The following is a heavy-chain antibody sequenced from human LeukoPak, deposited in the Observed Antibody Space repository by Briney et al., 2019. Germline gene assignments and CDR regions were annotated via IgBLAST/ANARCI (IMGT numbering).Heavy chain of an antibody. CDR2: ISGSGGST. J-gene: IGHJ4*02. V-gene: IGHV3-23*01. Sequence: HPWGSLRLSCAASGFTFSSYAMSWVRQAPGKGLEWVSGISGSGGSTYYADSVKGRFTISRDNSKNTLYLQMNSLRAEDTAVYYCAKDHFTMVRGVIITWLDYWGQGTLVTVSS. D-gene: IGHD3-10*01. CDR3: AKDHFTMVRGVIITWLDY. CDR1: GFTFSSYA.